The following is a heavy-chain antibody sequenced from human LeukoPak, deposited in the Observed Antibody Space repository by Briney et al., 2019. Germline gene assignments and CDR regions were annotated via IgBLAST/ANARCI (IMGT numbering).Heavy chain of an antibody. CDR1: GFSFSSYA. CDR2: ISGRCGST. CDR3: AKDRGSGWPQFDY. V-gene: IGHV3-23*01. D-gene: IGHD6-19*01. Sequence: GGSLRLSCAASGFSFSSYAMSWVRQAPGKGLEWVSAISGRCGSTYYADSVRGRFTISRDTSKNTLYLQMNSLRAEDTAVYYCAKDRGSGWPQFDYWGQGTLVTVSS. J-gene: IGHJ4*02.